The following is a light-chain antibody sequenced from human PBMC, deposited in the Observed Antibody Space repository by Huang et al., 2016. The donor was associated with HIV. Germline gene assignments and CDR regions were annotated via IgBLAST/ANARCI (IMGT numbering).Light chain of an antibody. J-gene: IGKJ3*01. V-gene: IGKV3-15*01. CDR2: GAS. CDR3: QQYYDWPPP. CDR1: QSIGTN. Sequence: DIVMTQSPATLSVYQGEGATLSCRASQSIGTNLACDKQKPGQAPRLLIYGASTRATGIPTRFSGSGSETEFTLTISNLQSEDFAIYYCQQYYDWPPPFGPGTQVDMK.